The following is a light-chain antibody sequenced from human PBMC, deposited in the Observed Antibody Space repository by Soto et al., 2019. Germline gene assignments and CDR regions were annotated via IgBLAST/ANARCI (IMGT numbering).Light chain of an antibody. Sequence: QSALTQPASVSGSPGQSITISCTGTSSDVGSYNLVSWYKQHPGKAPKLMIYEVSERPSGVSNRFSGSRSGNTASLTISGLQAEDEADYYCCSYAGSSTFVFGPRSKVTVL. CDR1: SSDVGSYNL. CDR3: CSYAGSSTFV. J-gene: IGLJ1*01. CDR2: EVS. V-gene: IGLV2-23*02.